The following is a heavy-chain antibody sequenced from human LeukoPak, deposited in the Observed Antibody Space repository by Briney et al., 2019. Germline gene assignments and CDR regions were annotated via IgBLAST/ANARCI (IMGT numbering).Heavy chain of an antibody. J-gene: IGHJ4*02. CDR2: IYTSGST. CDR3: ARDPLGGGYSYGPYFDY. V-gene: IGHV4-4*07. D-gene: IGHD5-18*01. CDR1: GGSISSYY. Sequence: SETLSLTCTVSGGSISSYYWSWIRQPAGKGLEWIGRIYTSGSTNYNPSLKSRVTMSVDTSKNQFSLKLSSVTAADTAAYYCARDPLGGGYSYGPYFDYWGQGTLVTVSS.